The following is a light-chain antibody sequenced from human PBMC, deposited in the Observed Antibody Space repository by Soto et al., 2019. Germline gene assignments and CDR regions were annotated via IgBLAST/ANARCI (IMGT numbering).Light chain of an antibody. CDR1: SGDVGGYNY. CDR2: DVS. Sequence: QSALTQPASVSGSPGQSITISCTGTSGDVGGYNYVSWYQQHPGKAPKLMIYDVSNRPSGVSNRFSGSKSGNTASLTISGLQAEDEADYHCSSYTSNSFVVFGGGTQLTVL. J-gene: IGLJ2*01. V-gene: IGLV2-14*01. CDR3: SSYTSNSFVV.